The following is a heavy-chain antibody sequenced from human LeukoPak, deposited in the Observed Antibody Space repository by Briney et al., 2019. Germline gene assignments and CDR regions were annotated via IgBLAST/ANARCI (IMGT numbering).Heavy chain of an antibody. J-gene: IGHJ4*02. CDR3: GRWIHDQSNYLDY. D-gene: IGHD2-2*01. CDR2: ISSSSIYK. Sequence: PGGSLRLSCAASGFTFSSDSMNWVRQAPGKGLEWVSSISSSSIYKFYADSVKGRFTISRDNAKNSVYLQMNSLRVEDTAVYYCGRWIHDQSNYLDYWGQGTLVTVSS. V-gene: IGHV3-21*01. CDR1: GFTFSSDS.